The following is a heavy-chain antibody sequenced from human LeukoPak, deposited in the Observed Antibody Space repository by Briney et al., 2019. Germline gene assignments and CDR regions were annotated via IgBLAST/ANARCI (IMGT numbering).Heavy chain of an antibody. CDR2: IYHSGST. J-gene: IGHJ4*02. V-gene: IGHV4-34*01. CDR1: GGSFSGYY. D-gene: IGHD3-9*01. Sequence: SETLSLTCAVYGGSFSGYYWSWIRQPPGKGLEWIGSIYHSGSTYYNPSLKSRVTISVDTSKNQFSLKLSSVTAADTAVYYCARAGDYDILTGYYIGPFDYWGQGTLVTVSS. CDR3: ARAGDYDILTGYYIGPFDY.